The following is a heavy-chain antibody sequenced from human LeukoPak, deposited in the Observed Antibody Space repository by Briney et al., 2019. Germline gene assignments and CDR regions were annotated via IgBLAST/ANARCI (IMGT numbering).Heavy chain of an antibody. J-gene: IGHJ4*02. CDR2: INHSGST. CDR3: ARQSWQQLVWGN. CDR1: GGSFSGYY. D-gene: IGHD6-13*01. V-gene: IGHV4-34*01. Sequence: SETLSLTCAVYGGSFSGYYWSWIRQPPGKGLEWIGEINHSGSTNYNPSLKSRVTISVDTSKNQFSLKLSSVTAADTAVYYCARQSWQQLVWGNWGQGTLVTVSS.